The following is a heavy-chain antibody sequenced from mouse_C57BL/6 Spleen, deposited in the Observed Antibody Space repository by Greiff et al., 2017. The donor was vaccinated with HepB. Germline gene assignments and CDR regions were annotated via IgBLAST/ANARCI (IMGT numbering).Heavy chain of an antibody. Sequence: QVHVKQSGAELVKPGASVKLSCKASGYTFTSYWMQWVKQRPGQGLEWIGEIDPSDSYTNYNQKFKGKATLTVDTSSSTAYMQLSSLTSEDSAVYYCARGGDYGSSVFDYWGQGTTLTVSS. J-gene: IGHJ2*01. CDR3: ARGGDYGSSVFDY. V-gene: IGHV1-50*01. CDR2: IDPSDSYT. CDR1: GYTFTSYW. D-gene: IGHD1-1*01.